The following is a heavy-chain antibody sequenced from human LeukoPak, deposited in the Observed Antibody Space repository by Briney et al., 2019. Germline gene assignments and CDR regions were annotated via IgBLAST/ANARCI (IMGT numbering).Heavy chain of an antibody. CDR3: AKSKDTAMAHFDY. CDR1: GFTFSSYA. J-gene: IGHJ4*02. D-gene: IGHD5-18*01. CDR2: ISGSGGST. Sequence: GGSLRLSCAASGFTFSSYAMSWVRQAPGKGLVWVSGISGSGGSTYYADSVKGRFTISRDNSRNTLYLQMNSLRAEDTAVYYCAKSKDTAMAHFDYWGQGTLVTVSS. V-gene: IGHV3-23*01.